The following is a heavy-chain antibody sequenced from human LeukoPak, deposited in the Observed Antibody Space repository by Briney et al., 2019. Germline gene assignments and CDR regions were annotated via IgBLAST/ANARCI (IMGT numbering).Heavy chain of an antibody. V-gene: IGHV3-23*01. CDR1: GFTFSSYA. CDR2: ISGSGGST. Sequence: GGSLRLSCAASGFTFSSYAMSWVRQPPGKGLEGVSAISGSGGSTYYADSVKGRFTISRDNSKNTLYLQMNSLRAEDTAVYYCAKASGSYPFRRFDPWGQGTLVTVSS. CDR3: AKASGSYPFRRFDP. D-gene: IGHD1-26*01. J-gene: IGHJ5*02.